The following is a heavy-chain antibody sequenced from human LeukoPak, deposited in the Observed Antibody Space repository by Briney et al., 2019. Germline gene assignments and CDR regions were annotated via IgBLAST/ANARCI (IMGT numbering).Heavy chain of an antibody. Sequence: SQTLSLTCTVSGGSISSGGYYWSWIRQPPGKGLEWIGYIYHSGSTYYNPSLKSRVAISVDRSKNQFSLKLSSVTAADTAVYYCAREPPGIAAAGGNWFDPWGQGTLVTVSS. CDR2: IYHSGST. J-gene: IGHJ5*02. D-gene: IGHD6-13*01. CDR3: AREPPGIAAAGGNWFDP. CDR1: GGSISSGGYY. V-gene: IGHV4-30-2*01.